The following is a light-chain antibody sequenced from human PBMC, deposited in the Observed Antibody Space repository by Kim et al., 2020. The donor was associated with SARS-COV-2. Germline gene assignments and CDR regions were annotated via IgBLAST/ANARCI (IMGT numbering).Light chain of an antibody. Sequence: ASVGERVTITCRASQDISNYLAWYQQKPGKVPKLLIYAASSLQSGVPSRFGGSGSGTDFTLTITSLQPEDVATYYCQKYDSVPWTFGPGTRVEIK. J-gene: IGKJ1*01. CDR1: QDISNY. V-gene: IGKV1-27*01. CDR2: AAS. CDR3: QKYDSVPWT.